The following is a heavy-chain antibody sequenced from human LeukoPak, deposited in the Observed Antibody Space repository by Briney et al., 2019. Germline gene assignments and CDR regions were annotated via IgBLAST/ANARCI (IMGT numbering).Heavy chain of an antibody. V-gene: IGHV4-34*01. Sequence: SETLSLTCAVYGGSFSGNYWSWIRQPPGKGLEWIGEINHSGSTTYNPSLKRRVTISVDTSKNQFSLKLSSVTAADTAVYYCAGKAVAGPYFDYWGQGTLVTVSS. CDR1: GGSFSGNY. CDR2: INHSGST. D-gene: IGHD6-19*01. CDR3: AGKAVAGPYFDY. J-gene: IGHJ4*02.